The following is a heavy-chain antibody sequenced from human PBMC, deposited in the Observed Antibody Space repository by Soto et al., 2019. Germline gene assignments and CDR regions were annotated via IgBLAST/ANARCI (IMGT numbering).Heavy chain of an antibody. Sequence: SSVTLSLTCSVAGGSIIGSGYYWGWIRKPPGKGLEWIGSIYYSGSTYYNPSLKSRVTISVDTSKNQFSLKLSSVTAADTAVYYCARHGTHPIVVVPAAMYWFDPWGQGTLVTVSS. J-gene: IGHJ5*02. CDR2: IYYSGST. CDR1: GGSIIGSGYY. CDR3: ARHGTHPIVVVPAAMYWFDP. D-gene: IGHD2-2*01. V-gene: IGHV4-39*01.